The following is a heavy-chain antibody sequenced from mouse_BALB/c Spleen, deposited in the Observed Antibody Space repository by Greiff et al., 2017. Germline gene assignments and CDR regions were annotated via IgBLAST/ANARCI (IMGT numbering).Heavy chain of an antibody. V-gene: IGHV1S56*01. D-gene: IGHD2-1*01. CDR3: ARSRGNGYFDV. CDR1: GYTFTSYY. J-gene: IGHJ1*01. CDR2: IYPGNVNT. Sequence: VQRVESGPELVKPGASVRISCKASGYTFTSYYIHWVKQRPGQGLEWIGWIYPGNVNTKYNEKFKGKATLTADKSSSTAYMQLSSLTSEDSAVYFCARSRGNGYFDVWGAGTTVTVSS.